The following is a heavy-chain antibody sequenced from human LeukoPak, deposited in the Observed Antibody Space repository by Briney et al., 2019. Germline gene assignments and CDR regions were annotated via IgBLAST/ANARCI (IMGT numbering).Heavy chain of an antibody. CDR2: ISSSSSYI. CDR1: GFTFSSYS. CDR3: ARGGYYDSSGPLKG. J-gene: IGHJ4*02. V-gene: IGHV3-21*01. D-gene: IGHD3-22*01. Sequence: PGGSLRLSCAASGFTFSSYSMIWVRQAPGKGLEWVSSISSSSSYIYYADSVKGRFTISRDNAKNSLYLQMNSLRAEDTAVYYCARGGYYDSSGPLKGWGQGSLVTVSS.